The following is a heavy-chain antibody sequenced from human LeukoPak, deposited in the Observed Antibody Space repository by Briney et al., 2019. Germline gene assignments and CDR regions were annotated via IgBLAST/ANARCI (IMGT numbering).Heavy chain of an antibody. Sequence: GGSLRLSCAASGFTFSSYWMSCVRQAPGKGLEWVANIKQDGSEKYYVDSVKGRFTISRDNAKNSLYLQMNSLRAEDTAVYYCARDLGYCSGDSCYNWFDPWGQGTLVTVSS. CDR1: GFTFSSYW. D-gene: IGHD2-15*01. J-gene: IGHJ5*02. CDR3: ARDLGYCSGDSCYNWFDP. CDR2: IKQDGSEK. V-gene: IGHV3-7*05.